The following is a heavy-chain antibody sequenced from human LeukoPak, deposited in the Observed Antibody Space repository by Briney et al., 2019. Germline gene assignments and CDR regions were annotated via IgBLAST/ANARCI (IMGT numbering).Heavy chain of an antibody. D-gene: IGHD2-2*02. CDR1: GGSISSYY. CDR2: IYYSGST. Sequence: SETLSLTCTVSGGSISSYYWSWIRQPPGKGLEWIGYIYYSGSTNYNPSLKSRVTISVDTSKNQFSLKLTSVTAADTAVYYCARERGDIVVVPAAINWFDPWGQGTLVTVSS. CDR3: ARERGDIVVVPAAINWFDP. V-gene: IGHV4-59*01. J-gene: IGHJ5*02.